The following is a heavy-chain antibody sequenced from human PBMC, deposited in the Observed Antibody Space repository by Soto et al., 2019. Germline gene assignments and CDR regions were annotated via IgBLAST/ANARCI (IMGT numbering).Heavy chain of an antibody. V-gene: IGHV3-49*03. D-gene: IGHD2-2*01. Sequence: GGSLRLSCTASGFTFGDYAMSWFRQAPGKGLEWVGFIRSKAYGGTTEYAASVKGRFTISRDDSKSIAYRQMNSLKTEDTAVYYCTRGSHIVVGPAAPFDDWGQGTLVTVSS. CDR2: IRSKAYGGTT. CDR1: GFTFGDYA. CDR3: TRGSHIVVGPAAPFDD. J-gene: IGHJ4*02.